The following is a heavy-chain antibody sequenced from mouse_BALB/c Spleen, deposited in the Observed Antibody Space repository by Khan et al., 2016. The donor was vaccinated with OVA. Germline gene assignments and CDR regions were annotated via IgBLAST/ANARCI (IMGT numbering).Heavy chain of an antibody. CDR3: ARRRLRWDFDY. D-gene: IGHD1-1*01. CDR1: GYTFINYW. CDR2: INPSTGYT. V-gene: IGHV1-7*01. J-gene: IGHJ2*01. Sequence: QVQLQQSGAELAKPGASVKMSCKASGYTFINYWILWVKKRPGQGLEWIGYINPSTGYTEYNQNFKDKATLNAVTSSSTAYLQLNSLTSEDAAVYYCARRRLRWDFDYWGQGTTLTVSS.